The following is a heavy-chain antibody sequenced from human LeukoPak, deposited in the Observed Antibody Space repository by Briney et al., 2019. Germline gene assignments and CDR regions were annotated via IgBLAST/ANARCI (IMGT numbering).Heavy chain of an antibody. CDR2: ISYDGSNK. J-gene: IGHJ4*02. V-gene: IGHV3-30*18. CDR1: GFTFSSYG. D-gene: IGHD6-13*01. Sequence: GGSLRLSCAASGFTFSSYGMHWVRQAPGKGLEWVAVISYDGSNKYYADSVKGRFTISRDNSKNTLYLQMNSLRAEDTAVCYCAKDHRGAAAPDYWGQGTLVTVSS. CDR3: AKDHRGAAAPDY.